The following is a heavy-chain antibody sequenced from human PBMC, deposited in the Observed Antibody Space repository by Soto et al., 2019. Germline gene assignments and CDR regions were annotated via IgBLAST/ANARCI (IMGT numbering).Heavy chain of an antibody. J-gene: IGHJ5*02. CDR3: ARDPAGISRGNNWFDP. Sequence: GGSLRLSCAASGFTFSSYGMHWVRQAPGKGLEWVAVIWYDGSNKYYADSVKGRFTISRDNSKNTLYLQMNSLRAEDTAVYYCARDPAGISRGNNWFDPWGQGTLGTVSS. D-gene: IGHD3-10*01. V-gene: IGHV3-33*01. CDR1: GFTFSSYG. CDR2: IWYDGSNK.